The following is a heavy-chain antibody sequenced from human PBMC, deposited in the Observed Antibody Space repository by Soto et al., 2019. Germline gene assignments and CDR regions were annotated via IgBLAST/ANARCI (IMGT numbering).Heavy chain of an antibody. CDR1: GFTFSSYG. J-gene: IGHJ4*02. Sequence: QVQLVESGGGVVQPGRSLRLSCAASGFTFSSYGMHWVRQAPGKGLEWVAVIWYDGSNKYYADSVKGRFTISRDNSKNTLYLQRNSLRAEDTAVYYCARDNGGIDYWGQGTLVTVSS. CDR3: ARDNGGIDY. V-gene: IGHV3-33*01. D-gene: IGHD2-8*01. CDR2: IWYDGSNK.